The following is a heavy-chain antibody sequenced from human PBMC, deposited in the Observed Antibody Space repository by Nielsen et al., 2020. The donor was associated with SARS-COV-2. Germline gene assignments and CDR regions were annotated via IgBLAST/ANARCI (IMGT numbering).Heavy chain of an antibody. CDR2: INPNSGGT. CDR3: ARTCGGDCFGWDYGMDV. CDR1: GYTFTGYY. V-gene: IGHV1-2*06. D-gene: IGHD2-21*02. Sequence: ASVKVSCKASGYTFTGYYMHWVRQAPGQGLEWMGRINPNSGGTNYAQKFQGRVTMTRDTSISTAYMELSRLRSDDTAVYYCARTCGGDCFGWDYGMDVWGQGTTVTVSS. J-gene: IGHJ6*02.